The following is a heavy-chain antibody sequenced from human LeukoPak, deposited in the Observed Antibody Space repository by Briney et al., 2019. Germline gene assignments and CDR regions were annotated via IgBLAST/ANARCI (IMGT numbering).Heavy chain of an antibody. CDR2: IRGSGGST. Sequence: PGGSLRLSCAASGFTVSTNDMTWVRQAPGRGLDWLAAIRGSGGSTYYADSVKGRFTISRDNSKNMLYLQMNSLRDEDTAVYYCAKTFPYGTTWYGFCDYWGQGALVTVSS. CDR3: AKTFPYGTTWYGFCDY. D-gene: IGHD3-3*01. CDR1: GFTVSTND. V-gene: IGHV3-23*01. J-gene: IGHJ4*02.